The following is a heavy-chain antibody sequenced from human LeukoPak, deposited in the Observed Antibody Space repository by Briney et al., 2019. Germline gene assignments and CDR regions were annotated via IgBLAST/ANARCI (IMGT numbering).Heavy chain of an antibody. D-gene: IGHD6-6*01. J-gene: IGHJ4*02. CDR3: ARLYSSSSGLRASDY. V-gene: IGHV3-11*06. Sequence: PGGSLRLSCAASGFTVGSNYMTWIRQAPGKGLEWVSYISSSSSYTNYADSVKGRFTISRDNAKNSLYLQMNSLRVEDTAVYYCARLYSSSSGLRASDYWGQGTLVTVSS. CDR1: GFTVGSNY. CDR2: ISSSSSYT.